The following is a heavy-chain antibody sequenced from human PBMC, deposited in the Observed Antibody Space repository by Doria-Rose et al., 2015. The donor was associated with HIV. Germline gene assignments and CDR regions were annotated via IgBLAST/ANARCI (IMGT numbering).Heavy chain of an antibody. CDR1: GGSFSGYY. D-gene: IGHD6-13*01. Sequence: VQLQPWSAGLLKPSETLSLTRAVYGGSFSGYYWSWIRQSPGKGLQWIGEINHSGNSNYNPSLNSRVTVSVDTSKNQFSLKLRSVTAADTAVYYCARRPPYSSSWKYWGQGTLVTVSS. J-gene: IGHJ4*02. CDR3: ARRPPYSSSWKY. V-gene: IGHV4-34*01. CDR2: INHSGNS.